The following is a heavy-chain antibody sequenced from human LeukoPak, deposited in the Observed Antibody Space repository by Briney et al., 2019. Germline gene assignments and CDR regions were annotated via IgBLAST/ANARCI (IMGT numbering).Heavy chain of an antibody. V-gene: IGHV4-61*02. CDR1: GGSISSGSYY. Sequence: SQTLSPTCTVSGGSISSGSYYWSWIRQPAGKGLEWIGRIYTSGSTNYNPSLKSRVTISVDTSKNQFSLKLSSVTAADTAVYYCARDGAPRTGATTPFDYWGQGTLVTVSS. J-gene: IGHJ4*02. CDR2: IYTSGST. D-gene: IGHD1-26*01. CDR3: ARDGAPRTGATTPFDY.